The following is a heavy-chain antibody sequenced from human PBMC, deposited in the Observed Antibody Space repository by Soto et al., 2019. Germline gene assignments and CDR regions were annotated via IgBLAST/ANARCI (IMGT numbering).Heavy chain of an antibody. Sequence: PGGSLRLSCAASGFTFSSYAMSWVRQAPGKGLEWVSAISGSGGSTYYADSVKGRFTISRDNSKNTLYLQMNSLRAEDTAVYYCAKEPYCSSTSCPAYFDYWGQGTLVTVSS. CDR3: AKEPYCSSTSCPAYFDY. CDR1: GFTFSSYA. J-gene: IGHJ4*02. V-gene: IGHV3-23*01. CDR2: ISGSGGST. D-gene: IGHD2-2*01.